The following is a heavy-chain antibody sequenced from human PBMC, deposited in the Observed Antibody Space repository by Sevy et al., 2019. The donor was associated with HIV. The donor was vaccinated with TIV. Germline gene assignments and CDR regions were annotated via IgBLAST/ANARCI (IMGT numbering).Heavy chain of an antibody. V-gene: IGHV3-53*01. Sequence: GGSLRLSCAASGFNISSNYLSWVRQAPGKGLEWVSVIYGNNSTYYADFVKGRFTITRDNSKNTLYLQMNSLGVEDTAIYYCARGEQWLSFNYWGQGTLVTVSS. CDR1: GFNISSNY. D-gene: IGHD6-19*01. CDR2: IYGNNST. J-gene: IGHJ4*02. CDR3: ARGEQWLSFNY.